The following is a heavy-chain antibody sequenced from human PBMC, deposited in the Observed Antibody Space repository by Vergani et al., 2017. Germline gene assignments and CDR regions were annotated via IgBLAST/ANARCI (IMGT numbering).Heavy chain of an antibody. Sequence: EVQLVESGGGLVQPGRSLRLSCAASGFTFDDYAMHWVRQAPGKGLEWVSGISWNSGSIGYADSVKGRFTIYRDNAKNSLYLQMNSLRAEDTALYYCAKDVGGTIDYWGQGTLVTVSS. D-gene: IGHD3-16*01. CDR3: AKDVGGTIDY. CDR1: GFTFDDYA. CDR2: ISWNSGSI. V-gene: IGHV3-9*01. J-gene: IGHJ4*02.